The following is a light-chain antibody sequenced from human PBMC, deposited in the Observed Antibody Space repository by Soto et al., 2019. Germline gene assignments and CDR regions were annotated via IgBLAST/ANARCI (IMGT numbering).Light chain of an antibody. CDR2: DAS. Sequence: IVFTQSPDTLSLSPGERATLSCRASHSVSSNYLSWYQQKLGQAPRLLRYDASRRAPGIPDRFSGSGSGTDFTLTISRLEPEDFALYYCQQRSNWPPLTFGHGTRLAI. V-gene: IGKV3D-20*02. CDR3: QQRSNWPPLT. CDR1: HSVSSNY. J-gene: IGKJ5*01.